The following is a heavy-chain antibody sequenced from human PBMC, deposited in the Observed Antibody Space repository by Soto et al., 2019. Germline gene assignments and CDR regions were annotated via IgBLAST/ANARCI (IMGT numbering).Heavy chain of an antibody. V-gene: IGHV4-34*01. CDR2: INHSGST. Sequence: QVQLQQWGAGLLKPSETLSLTCVVYGGSFSGYYWSWIRQPPGKGLEWIGEINHSGSTNYNPSLKSRVTISVDTSKNQFSLKLSSVPAADTAVYYCARGTRGYSSGWYDYWGQGTLVTVSS. CDR3: ARGTRGYSSGWYDY. D-gene: IGHD6-19*01. J-gene: IGHJ4*02. CDR1: GGSFSGYY.